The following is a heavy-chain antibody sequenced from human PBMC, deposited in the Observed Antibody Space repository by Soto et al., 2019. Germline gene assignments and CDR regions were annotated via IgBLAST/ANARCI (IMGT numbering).Heavy chain of an antibody. J-gene: IGHJ5*02. Sequence: SETLSLTCTVSGGSISSSYWSWIRQPPRKGLEWLAYIYDDGSANDNPSLKSRATISLDMSKNKFSLKLTSVTAAATAVYYCARDKYCSGGSCRKNWFDPWGQGTLVTVS. D-gene: IGHD2-15*01. CDR1: GGSISSSY. CDR2: IYDDGSA. V-gene: IGHV4-59*01. CDR3: ARDKYCSGGSCRKNWFDP.